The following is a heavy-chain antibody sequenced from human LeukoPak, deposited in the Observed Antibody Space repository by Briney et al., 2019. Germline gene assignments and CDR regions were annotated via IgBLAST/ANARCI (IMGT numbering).Heavy chain of an antibody. Sequence: GGAPRLSCAASGFTFSNYNMNWVREAPGKGLEWVSYMSSSGSTIYYADSVKGRFTISRDNTKNSVYLQMNSQRDEDTGVYYCARARYADYWGQGTRVTVSS. CDR3: ARARYADY. CDR2: MSSSGSTI. CDR1: GFTFSNYN. V-gene: IGHV3-48*02. D-gene: IGHD1-1*01. J-gene: IGHJ4*02.